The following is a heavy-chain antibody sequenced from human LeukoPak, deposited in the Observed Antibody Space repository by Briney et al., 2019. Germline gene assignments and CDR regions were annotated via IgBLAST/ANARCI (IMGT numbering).Heavy chain of an antibody. V-gene: IGHV3-49*03. CDR3: TRKEYSGGWYGLGAFDI. D-gene: IGHD6-19*01. Sequence: EPGRSLRLSCTAPGFTFGDYAMSWFRQAPGRGLEWVGFVRTKAHGATTEYAASVKGRFTISRDDSESIAYLQMNSLKTEDTAVYYCTRKEYSGGWYGLGAFDIWGQGTMVTVSS. CDR2: VRTKAHGATT. J-gene: IGHJ3*02. CDR1: GFTFGDYA.